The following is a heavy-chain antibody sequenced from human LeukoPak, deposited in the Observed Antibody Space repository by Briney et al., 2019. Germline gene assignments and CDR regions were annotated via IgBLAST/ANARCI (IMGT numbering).Heavy chain of an antibody. CDR3: ARVRPGYYYMDD. Sequence: GGSLRLSCAASGFTLSSFWMHWVRQAPGKGLVWVSRINIDGSGTTYADSVKGRFTISRDNAKNTLYLQMNSLRVEDTAVYYCARVRPGYYYMDDWGKGTTVTVSS. CDR1: GFTLSSFW. V-gene: IGHV3-74*01. J-gene: IGHJ6*03. D-gene: IGHD7-27*01. CDR2: INIDGSGT.